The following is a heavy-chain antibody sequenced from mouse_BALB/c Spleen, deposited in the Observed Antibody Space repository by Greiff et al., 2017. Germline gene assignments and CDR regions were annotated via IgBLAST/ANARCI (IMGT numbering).Heavy chain of an antibody. D-gene: IGHD1-1*01. J-gene: IGHJ4*01. Sequence: LQQPGSELVRPGASVKLSCKASGYTFTSYWMHWVKQRHGQGLEWIGNIYPGSGSTNYDEKFKSKGTLTVDTSSSTAYMHLSSLTSEDSAVYYCTRYGNYYAMDYWGQGTSVTVSS. V-gene: IGHV1S22*01. CDR1: GYTFTSYW. CDR3: TRYGNYYAMDY. CDR2: IYPGSGST.